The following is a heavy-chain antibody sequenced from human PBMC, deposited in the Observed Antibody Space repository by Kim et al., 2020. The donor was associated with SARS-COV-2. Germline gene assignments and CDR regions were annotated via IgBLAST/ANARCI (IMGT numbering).Heavy chain of an antibody. Sequence: SETLSLTCTVSGGSISSYYWSWIRQPPGKGLEWIGYIFYSGSTNYNPSLKSRVTISVDTSKNQFSLKLSSVTAADTAVYYCATRTGYSSGWDYYYYYMDVWDKGTTVTVSS. V-gene: IGHV4-59*08. J-gene: IGHJ6*03. CDR1: GGSISSYY. CDR3: ATRTGYSSGWDYYYYYMDV. CDR2: IFYSGST. D-gene: IGHD6-19*01.